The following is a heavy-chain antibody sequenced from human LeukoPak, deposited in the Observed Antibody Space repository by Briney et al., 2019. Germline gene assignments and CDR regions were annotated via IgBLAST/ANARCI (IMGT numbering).Heavy chain of an antibody. CDR2: IYSGGST. CDR3: ARDLKNTGFVYYYYGMDV. V-gene: IGHV3-66*01. CDR1: GFTVSSNY. J-gene: IGHJ6*02. Sequence: GRSLRLSCAASGFTVSSNYMSWVRQAPGKGLEWVSVIYSGGSTQYAESVKGRFTISRENSKNTLYLQMNSLRAEDTAVYYCARDLKNTGFVYYYYGMDVWGQGTTVTVSS. D-gene: IGHD2-8*02.